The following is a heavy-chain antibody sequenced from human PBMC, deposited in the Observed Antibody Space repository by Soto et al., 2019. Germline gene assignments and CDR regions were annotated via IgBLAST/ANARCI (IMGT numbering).Heavy chain of an antibody. D-gene: IGHD3-22*01. J-gene: IGHJ4*02. CDR3: AKEFLRYYYDSSTSSRFDY. CDR1: GFTFSSYG. Sequence: PGGSLRLSCAASGFTFSSYGMHWVRQAPGKGLEWVAVISYDGSNKYYADSVKGRFTISRDNSKNTLYLQMNSLRAEDTAVYYCAKEFLRYYYDSSTSSRFDYWGQGTLVTVSS. CDR2: ISYDGSNK. V-gene: IGHV3-30*18.